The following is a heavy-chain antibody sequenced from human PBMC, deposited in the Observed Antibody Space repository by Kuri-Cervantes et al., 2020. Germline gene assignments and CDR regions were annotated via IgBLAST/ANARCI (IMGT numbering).Heavy chain of an antibody. CDR1: GGSFSGYY. V-gene: IGHV4-34*01. J-gene: IGHJ4*02. Sequence: SETLSLTCAVYGGSFSGYYWSWIRQPPGKGLEWIGEINHSGSTNYNPSLKSRVTISVDTSKNQFSLKLSSVTAEDTAVYYCARDRPYYYDSSGYWDYWGQGTLVTVSS. D-gene: IGHD3-22*01. CDR3: ARDRPYYYDSSGYWDY. CDR2: INHSGST.